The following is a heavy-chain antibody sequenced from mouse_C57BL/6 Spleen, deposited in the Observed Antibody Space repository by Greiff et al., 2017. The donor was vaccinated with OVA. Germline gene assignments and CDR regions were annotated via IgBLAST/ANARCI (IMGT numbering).Heavy chain of an antibody. D-gene: IGHD2-3*01. CDR1: GYTFTGYW. CDR3: ARRAYDGYYERYYFDY. Sequence: QVQLKQSGAELMKPGASVKLSCKATGYTFTGYWIEWVKQRPGHGLEWIGEILPGSGSTNYNEKFKGKATFTADTSSNTAYMQLSSLTTEDSAIEYCARRAYDGYYERYYFDYWGQGTTLTVSS. CDR2: ILPGSGST. J-gene: IGHJ2*01. V-gene: IGHV1-9*01.